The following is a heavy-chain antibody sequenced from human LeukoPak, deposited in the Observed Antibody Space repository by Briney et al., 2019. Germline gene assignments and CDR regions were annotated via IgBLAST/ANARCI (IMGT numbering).Heavy chain of an antibody. V-gene: IGHV3-20*04. Sequence: PGGSLRLSCAASGFTFDDYGMSWVRQAPGKGLEWVSGINWNGGSTGYADSVKGRFTISRDNAKNSLYLQMNSLRDEDTALYYCARLGYYYDSSGYFDYWGQGTLVTVSS. D-gene: IGHD3-22*01. J-gene: IGHJ4*02. CDR2: INWNGGST. CDR3: ARLGYYYDSSGYFDY. CDR1: GFTFDDYG.